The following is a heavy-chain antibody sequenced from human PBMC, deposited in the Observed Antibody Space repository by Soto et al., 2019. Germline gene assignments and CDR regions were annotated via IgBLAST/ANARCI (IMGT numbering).Heavy chain of an antibody. CDR3: TTDRPQLWLGYYYYGMDV. J-gene: IGHJ6*02. CDR2: IKSKTDGGTT. Sequence: GGSLRLSCAASGFTFSNAWMNWVRQAPGKGLEWVGRIKSKTDGGTTDYAAPVKGRFTISRDDSKNTLYLQMNSLKTEDTAVYYCTTDRPQLWLGYYYYGMDVWGQGTTVTVSS. CDR1: GFTFSNAW. V-gene: IGHV3-15*07. D-gene: IGHD5-18*01.